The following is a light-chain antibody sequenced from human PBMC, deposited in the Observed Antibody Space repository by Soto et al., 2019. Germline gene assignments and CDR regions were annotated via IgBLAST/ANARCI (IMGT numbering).Light chain of an antibody. CDR2: DAS. V-gene: IGKV3-20*01. J-gene: IGKJ5*01. Sequence: EIVLTQSPGTLSLSPVERATLSCMASQSVRSERLAWYQQKPGQAPRLVIFDASFRATGFPLRFSGSGSGTDFTLTITRLEPEDFAVYYCQQYDILPITFGLGTRLEIK. CDR1: QSVRSER. CDR3: QQYDILPIT.